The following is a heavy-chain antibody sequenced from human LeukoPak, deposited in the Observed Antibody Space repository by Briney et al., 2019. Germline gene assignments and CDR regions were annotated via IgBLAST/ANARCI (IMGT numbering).Heavy chain of an antibody. CDR3: ARRGRRITMVRGVSSPFDY. V-gene: IGHV4-34*01. Sequence: SETLSLTCAVYGGSFSGYYWSWIRQPPGKGLEWIGEINHSGSTNYNPSLKSRVTILVDTSKNQFSLKLSSVTAADTAVYYCARRGRRITMVRGVSSPFDYWGQGTLVTVSS. CDR2: INHSGST. D-gene: IGHD3-10*01. J-gene: IGHJ4*02. CDR1: GGSFSGYY.